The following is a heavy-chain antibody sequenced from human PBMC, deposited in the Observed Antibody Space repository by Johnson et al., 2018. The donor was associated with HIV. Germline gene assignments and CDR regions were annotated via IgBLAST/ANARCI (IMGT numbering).Heavy chain of an antibody. V-gene: IGHV3-23*04. CDR3: GWQRAGWNDAIDI. D-gene: IGHD1-1*01. J-gene: IGHJ3*02. Sequence: EVQLVESGGGLVQPGGSLRLSCAASGFTFSSYAMSWVRQAPGKGLEWVSASSGSGGSTYYADSVKGGFTISRDNSKNTLYLQMNSLRAEDTAVYYCGWQRAGWNDAIDIWGQGTMVTVSS. CDR2: SSGSGGST. CDR1: GFTFSSYA.